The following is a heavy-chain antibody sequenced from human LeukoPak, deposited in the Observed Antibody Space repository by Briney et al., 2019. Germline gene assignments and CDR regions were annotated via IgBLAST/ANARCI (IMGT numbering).Heavy chain of an antibody. CDR2: INPNSGGT. CDR3: ARVRYCTNGVCYPASYYYYGMDV. CDR1: GYTFTGYY. D-gene: IGHD2-8*01. Sequence: GASVKVSCKASGYTFTGYYMHWVRQAPGQGLEWMGWINPNSGGTNYAQKFQGRVTMTRDTSISTAYMELSRLRSDDTAVYYCARVRYCTNGVCYPASYYYYGMDVWGQGTTVTVSS. V-gene: IGHV1-2*02. J-gene: IGHJ6*02.